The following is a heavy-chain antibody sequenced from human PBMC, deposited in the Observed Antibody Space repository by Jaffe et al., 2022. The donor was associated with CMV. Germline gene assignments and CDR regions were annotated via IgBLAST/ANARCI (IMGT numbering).Heavy chain of an antibody. CDR2: ISASGAST. J-gene: IGHJ6*02. V-gene: IGHV3-23*01. CDR1: GFSFRTYA. Sequence: EVQLLESGGGLVQPGGSLRLSCAASGFSFRTYAMTWVRQAPGKGLEWVSCISASGASTYYADSVKGRFTISRDNSKNTLYLEMNSLRAEDTALYYCANRPADTAMAVSPGYYGMDVWGHGTTVTVSS. D-gene: IGHD5-18*01. CDR3: ANRPADTAMAVSPGYYGMDV.